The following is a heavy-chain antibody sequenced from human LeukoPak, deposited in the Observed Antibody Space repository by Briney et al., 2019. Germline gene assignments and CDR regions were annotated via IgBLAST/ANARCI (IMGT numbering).Heavy chain of an antibody. CDR1: GVSITSHY. J-gene: IGHJ4*02. CDR3: AKHLYYYDGSGYKTPFDY. Sequence: SQTLSLTCSVSGVSITSHYWTWIRQPAGKGLEWIGRVSSSGSVNYNPSLKSRVTISVDTSKNQFSLRLTSVTAADTAVYYCAKHLYYYDGSGYKTPFDYWGQGTLVTVSS. CDR2: VSSSGSV. D-gene: IGHD3-22*01. V-gene: IGHV4-4*07.